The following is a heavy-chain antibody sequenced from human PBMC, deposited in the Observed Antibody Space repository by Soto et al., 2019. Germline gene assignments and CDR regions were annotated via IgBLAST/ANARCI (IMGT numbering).Heavy chain of an antibody. V-gene: IGHV4-31*03. CDR2: IHHSGST. CDR1: GGSISSGGYY. CDR3: VRGVLS. J-gene: IGHJ1*01. D-gene: IGHD3-10*01. Sequence: QVQLQESGPGLVKASQTLSLTCNVSGGSISSGGYYWIWIRQHPGKALEWIGNIHHSGSTFYNPALKSRVSISVDTSKNQFSLKLSSVTAADTAVYFCVRGVLSWGQGTLVTVSS.